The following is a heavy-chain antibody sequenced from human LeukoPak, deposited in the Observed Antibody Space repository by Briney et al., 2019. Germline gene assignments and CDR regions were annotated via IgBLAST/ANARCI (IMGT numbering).Heavy chain of an antibody. V-gene: IGHV4-34*01. Sequence: SETLSLTCAVYGGSFSGYYWSWIRQPPGEGLEWIGEINHSGSTNYNPSLKSRVTISVDTSKNQFSLKLSSVTAADTAVYYCARRSIAVAGFDYWGQGTLVTVSS. CDR3: ARRSIAVAGFDY. D-gene: IGHD6-19*01. CDR2: INHSGST. J-gene: IGHJ4*02. CDR1: GGSFSGYY.